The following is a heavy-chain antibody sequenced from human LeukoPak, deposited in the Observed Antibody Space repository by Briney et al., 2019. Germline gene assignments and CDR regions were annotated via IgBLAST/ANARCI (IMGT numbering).Heavy chain of an antibody. V-gene: IGHV1-18*01. Sequence: ASVKVSCKASGGTFSSYAISWVRQAPGQGLEWMGWISAYNGNTNYAQRLQGRVTMTTDTSTSTAYMELRSLRSDDTAVYYCARDLKHIVVVTATNYFDYWGQGTLVTVSS. CDR1: GGTFSSYA. CDR3: ARDLKHIVVVTATNYFDY. J-gene: IGHJ4*02. D-gene: IGHD2-21*02. CDR2: ISAYNGNT.